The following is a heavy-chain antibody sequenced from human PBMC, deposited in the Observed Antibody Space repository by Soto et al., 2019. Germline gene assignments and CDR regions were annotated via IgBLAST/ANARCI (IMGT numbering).Heavy chain of an antibody. CDR1: GGSFSGYY. Sequence: SETLSLTCAVFGGSFSGYYWSWIRQPPGKGRQWIEEINHRGSTNHHPALKRRVTISVDTSKNQFALKLSSVTTADTAVYYYARGEQYPKNHFDYWGQGTLVTVSS. CDR3: ARGEQYPKNHFDY. J-gene: IGHJ4*02. CDR2: INHRGST. D-gene: IGHD2-2*01. V-gene: IGHV4-34*01.